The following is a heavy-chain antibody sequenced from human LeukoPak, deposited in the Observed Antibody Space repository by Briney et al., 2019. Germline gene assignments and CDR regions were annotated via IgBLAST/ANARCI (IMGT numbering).Heavy chain of an antibody. CDR2: IIPIFGTA. CDR3: ARGADPYYYDSSGYYLSGY. J-gene: IGHJ4*02. D-gene: IGHD3-22*01. CDR1: GYTFTSYY. Sequence: GASVKVSCKASGYTFTSYYMHWVRQAPGQGLEWMGGIIPIFGTANYAQKFQGRVTITADESTSTAYMELSSLRSEDTAVYYCARGADPYYYDSSGYYLSGYWGQGTLVTVSS. V-gene: IGHV1-69*13.